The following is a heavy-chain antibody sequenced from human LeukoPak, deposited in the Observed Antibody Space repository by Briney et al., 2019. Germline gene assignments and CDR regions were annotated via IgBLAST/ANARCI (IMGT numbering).Heavy chain of an antibody. V-gene: IGHV3-48*01. CDR2: ISSSSNVI. CDR3: ARGDPIYDFWSGGDY. D-gene: IGHD3-3*01. Sequence: GGSLRLSCAASGFTFNSYAFNWVRQAPGKGLVWVSYISSSSNVIYYTESVKGRFTISRDNARNLVYLQMNGLRPEDTAVYYCARGDPIYDFWSGGDYWGQGSLVTVSS. CDR1: GFTFNSYA. J-gene: IGHJ4*02.